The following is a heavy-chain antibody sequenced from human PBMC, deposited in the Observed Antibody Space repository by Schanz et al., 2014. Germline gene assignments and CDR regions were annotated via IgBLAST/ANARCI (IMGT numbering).Heavy chain of an antibody. CDR1: GGSISSGTYS. Sequence: QLQLQESGSGLVKPSQTLSLTCAVSGGSISSGTYSWSWIRQPPGKGLEWIGYIYHTGTTYYSPPLRGRVTISKDRSKNLFSLNLNSLTAADTAVYYCARGGGPSHYDHVWGNFRYTHFDYWGQGTLVTVSS. D-gene: IGHD3-16*02. CDR2: IYHTGTT. J-gene: IGHJ4*02. V-gene: IGHV4-30-2*01. CDR3: ARGGGPSHYDHVWGNFRYTHFDY.